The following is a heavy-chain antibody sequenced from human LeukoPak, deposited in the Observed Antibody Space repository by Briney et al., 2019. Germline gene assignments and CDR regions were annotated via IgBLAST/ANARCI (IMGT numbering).Heavy chain of an antibody. V-gene: IGHV5-51*01. Sequence: GESLKISCRGSGYSFTNYWIGWVRKMPGKGLEWMGIIYPGDSDTRYSPSFQGQVTISADKSISTAYLQWSSLKASDTAMYYCARSLREGYSSGFTWFDPWGQGTLVTVSS. J-gene: IGHJ5*02. CDR3: ARSLREGYSSGFTWFDP. CDR1: GYSFTNYW. D-gene: IGHD3-22*01. CDR2: IYPGDSDT.